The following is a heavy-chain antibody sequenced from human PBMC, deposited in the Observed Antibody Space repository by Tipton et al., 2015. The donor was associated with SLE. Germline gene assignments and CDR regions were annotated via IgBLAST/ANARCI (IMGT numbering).Heavy chain of an antibody. CDR1: GVSTSSTNYY. CDR2: VYYDGTT. Sequence: TLSLTCTVSGVSTSSTNYYWGWIRQSPGKGLTWIGSVYYDGTTYYNPSLKSRVTISVDTVKTQVSLKLTSVTAADTAMYFCARGFFHDYWSAEQGRKSFYFDNWGQGALVTVSS. CDR3: ARGFFHDYWSAEQGRKSFYFDN. D-gene: IGHD3-3*01. V-gene: IGHV4-39*07. J-gene: IGHJ4*02.